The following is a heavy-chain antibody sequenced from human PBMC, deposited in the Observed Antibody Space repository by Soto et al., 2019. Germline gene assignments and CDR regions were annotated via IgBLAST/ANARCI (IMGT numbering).Heavy chain of an antibody. D-gene: IGHD3-3*02. CDR1: GRSMISYY. V-gene: IGHV4-4*07. CDR2: IYTGGNT. CDR3: AREGDDRHFFFDS. J-gene: IGHJ4*02. Sequence: QLQESGPGLVKPSETLSLTCNVSGRSMISYYWSWIRQPAGKGLEWIGRIYTGGNTNYNPSLHIRVTMSVDTSKSQFSLSPTSVTAADTAVYYCAREGDDRHFFFDSWGQGTLVTVSS.